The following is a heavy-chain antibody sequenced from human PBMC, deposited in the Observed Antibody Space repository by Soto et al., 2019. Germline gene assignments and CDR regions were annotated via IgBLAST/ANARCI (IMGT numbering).Heavy chain of an antibody. J-gene: IGHJ4*02. Sequence: PSETLSLTCTVSGGSISSSRYYWGWIRQPPGKGLEWIGSIYYSGSTYYSPSLKSRVTISVDTSKNQFSLKLSSVTAADTAVYYCANRPRDYIWGSYRYFAYWGQGTLVTVSS. CDR1: GGSISSSRYY. CDR3: ANRPRDYIWGSYRYFAY. D-gene: IGHD3-16*02. CDR2: IYYSGST. V-gene: IGHV4-39*01.